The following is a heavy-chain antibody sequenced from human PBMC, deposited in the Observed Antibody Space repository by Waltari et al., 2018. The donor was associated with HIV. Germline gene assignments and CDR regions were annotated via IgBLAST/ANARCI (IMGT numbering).Heavy chain of an antibody. CDR2: IYHSGST. CDR1: GYSINSGYY. J-gene: IGHJ5*02. Sequence: QVQLQESGPGLVKPSETLSLTCAVSGYSINSGYYWGWIRQPPGKGLEWIGSIYHSGSTYYNPSLKSRVTISVNTSKNQFSLKLSSVTAADTAVYYCARDYSGSYSGWFDPWGQGTLVTVSS. CDR3: ARDYSGSYSGWFDP. D-gene: IGHD1-26*01. V-gene: IGHV4-38-2*02.